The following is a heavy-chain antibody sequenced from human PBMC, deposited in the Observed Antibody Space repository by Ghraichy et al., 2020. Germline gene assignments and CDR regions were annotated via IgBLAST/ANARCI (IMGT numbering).Heavy chain of an antibody. CDR1: GLTFSTYG. CDR2: IRYDGRNK. J-gene: IGHJ4*02. Sequence: GGSLRLSCAASGLTFSTYGMHWVRQAPGKGLEWVAFIRYDGRNKNHADSVKGRFTISRDNSKNTLYLQMNSLRGEDTAVYYCTKDQGTAAAGTQLWLDYWGQGTLVTVSS. CDR3: TKDQGTAAAGTQLWLDY. V-gene: IGHV3-30*02. D-gene: IGHD6-13*01.